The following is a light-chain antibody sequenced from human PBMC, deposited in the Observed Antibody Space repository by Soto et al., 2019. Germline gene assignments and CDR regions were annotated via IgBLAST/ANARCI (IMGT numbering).Light chain of an antibody. CDR1: QSVSSY. Sequence: IVLTHSPATLSFSPGEIATLSFGASQSVSSYLAWYQQKPGQAPRLLIYDASNRATGIPARFSGSGSGTDFTLTISSLEPEDFAVYYCQQYGRSPLTFGGGTKVDIK. V-gene: IGKV3-11*01. J-gene: IGKJ4*01. CDR3: QQYGRSPLT. CDR2: DAS.